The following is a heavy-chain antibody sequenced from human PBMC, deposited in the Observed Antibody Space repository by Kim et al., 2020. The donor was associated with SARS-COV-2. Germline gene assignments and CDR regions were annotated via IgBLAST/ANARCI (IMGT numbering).Heavy chain of an antibody. V-gene: IGHV3-23*01. D-gene: IGHD2-2*01. J-gene: IGHJ6*02. Sequence: GGSLRLSCAASGFTFSSYAMSWVRQAPGKGLEWVSAISGSGGSTYYADSVKGRFTISRDNSKNTLYLQMNSLRAEDTAVYYCANIVVVPAATNYGMDVWGQGTTVTVSS. CDR3: ANIVVVPAATNYGMDV. CDR2: ISGSGGST. CDR1: GFTFSSYA.